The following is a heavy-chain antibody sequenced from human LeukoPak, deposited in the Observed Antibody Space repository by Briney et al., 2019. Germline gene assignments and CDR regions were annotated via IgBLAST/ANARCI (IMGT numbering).Heavy chain of an antibody. J-gene: IGHJ4*02. V-gene: IGHV3-33*01. D-gene: IGHD2-15*01. CDR2: IWFDGTNK. CDR3: AREGGYCSGGRCYQKGFDY. CDR1: GFTFSSYG. Sequence: WGSLRLSCAGSGFTFSSYGIHWVRQAPGRGLEWVAVIWFDGTNKYYADSVKGRFTISRDNSKNTLYLQMNSLRAEDTAVYYCAREGGYCSGGRCYQKGFDYWGQGTLVTVSS.